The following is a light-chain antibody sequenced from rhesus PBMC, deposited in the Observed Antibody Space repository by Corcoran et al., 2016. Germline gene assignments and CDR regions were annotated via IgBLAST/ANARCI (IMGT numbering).Light chain of an antibody. CDR1: SSDIGGYNY. Sequence: QAALTQPRSVSGSPGQSVTISCTGTSSDIGGYNYVSWYQQHPGAAPILMIYEVSKRPSGVSDRFSGSKSGNTASLPISGRQAEDEADYYWCSYAGSYTFIFGAGTRLTVL. CDR3: CSYAGSYTFI. CDR2: EVS. V-gene: IGLV2-32*01. J-gene: IGLJ1*01.